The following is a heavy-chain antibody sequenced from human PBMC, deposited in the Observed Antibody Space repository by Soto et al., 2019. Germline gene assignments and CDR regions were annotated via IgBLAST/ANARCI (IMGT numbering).Heavy chain of an antibody. CDR2: INQDGGGT. CDR3: ARYFRGSGRYFFDY. D-gene: IGHD6-19*01. J-gene: IGHJ4*02. CDR1: GFTFISSF. V-gene: IGHV3-7*03. Sequence: GSLRLSCVASGFTFISSFMGWVRQAPGKGLEWVANINQDGGGTYYVDSVEGRFTISRDNAKDSLYLQMNSLRGEDTAVYYCARYFRGSGRYFFDYWGQGTLVTVSS.